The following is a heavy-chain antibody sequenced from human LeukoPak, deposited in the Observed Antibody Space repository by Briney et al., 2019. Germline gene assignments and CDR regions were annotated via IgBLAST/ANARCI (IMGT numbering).Heavy chain of an antibody. CDR2: ISSSSTYI. CDR3: ARAPGYRSFLDY. J-gene: IGHJ4*02. D-gene: IGHD6-13*01. Sequence: GGSLRLSCAASGFTFSGYWMSWVRQAPGKGLEWVSSISSSSTYIYYADSVKGRFTISRDNAKNSLYLQMNSLRAEDTAVYYCARAPGYRSFLDYWGQGTLVIVSS. V-gene: IGHV3-21*01. CDR1: GFTFSGYW.